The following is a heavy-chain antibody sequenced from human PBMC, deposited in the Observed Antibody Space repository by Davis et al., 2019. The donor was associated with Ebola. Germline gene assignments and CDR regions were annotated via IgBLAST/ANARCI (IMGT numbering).Heavy chain of an antibody. CDR2: IHYLGNT. Sequence: SETLSLTCTVSGGSINNYFWSWIRQPPGKGLEWIGNIHYLGNTNYNPSLKSRVTISVDTSKNQFSPKLSSVTAADTAVYYCARGALHSGSWYGYWGQGTLVTVSS. D-gene: IGHD6-13*01. CDR3: ARGALHSGSWYGY. CDR1: GGSINNYF. J-gene: IGHJ4*02. V-gene: IGHV4-59*12.